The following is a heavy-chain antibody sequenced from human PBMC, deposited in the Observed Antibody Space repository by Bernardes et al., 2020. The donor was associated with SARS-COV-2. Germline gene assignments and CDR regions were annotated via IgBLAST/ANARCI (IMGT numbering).Heavy chain of an antibody. D-gene: IGHD4-17*01. V-gene: IGHV1-24*01. CDR2: FDPEDGET. CDR3: ATDPTYGDYLTDY. Sequence: SAKVSCKVSGYTLSELSLHWVRQAPGKGLEWMGGFDPEDGETIYAQKFQGRVTMTEDTSTDTAYMELSSLRSEDTAVYYCATDPTYGDYLTDYWGQGTLVTVSS. J-gene: IGHJ4*02. CDR1: GYTLSELS.